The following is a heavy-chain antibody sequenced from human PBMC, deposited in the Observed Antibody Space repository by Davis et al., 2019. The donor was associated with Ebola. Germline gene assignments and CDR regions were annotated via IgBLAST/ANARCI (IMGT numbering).Heavy chain of an antibody. D-gene: IGHD2-21*01. CDR1: GYIFTTYA. Sequence: AASVKVSCKASGYIFTTYAMHWVRQAPGQRLEWMGWVHGGNGNTKYSQRFQGRVTITTDTSASTGYMDLSNLTSDDTAVYYCRVVVDEYFEYWAQGTLVSVSS. V-gene: IGHV1-3*01. CDR3: RVVVDEYFEY. CDR2: VHGGNGNT. J-gene: IGHJ4*02.